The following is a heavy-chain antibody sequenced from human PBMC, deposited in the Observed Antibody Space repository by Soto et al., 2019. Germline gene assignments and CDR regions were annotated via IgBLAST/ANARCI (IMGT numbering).Heavy chain of an antibody. Sequence: SETLSLTCAVYGGSFSGYYWRWIRQPPGKGLEWIGGINHSGSTNYNPSRKSRVTISVDTSKNQFSLKLSSVTAADTAVYYCARGAGGYYYVSAPPPQGMDVWGQGTTVTVSS. V-gene: IGHV4-34*01. D-gene: IGHD3-10*01. CDR1: GGSFSGYY. J-gene: IGHJ6*02. CDR3: ARGAGGYYYVSAPPPQGMDV. CDR2: INHSGST.